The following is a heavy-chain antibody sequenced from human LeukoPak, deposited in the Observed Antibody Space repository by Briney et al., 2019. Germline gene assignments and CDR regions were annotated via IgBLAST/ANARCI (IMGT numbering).Heavy chain of an antibody. CDR2: INPSGGST. D-gene: IGHD2-15*01. V-gene: IGHV1-46*01. CDR1: GYTFTGYY. Sequence: ASVKVSCKASGYTFTGYYMHWVRQAPGQGLEWMGIINPSGGSTSYAQKFQGRVTMTRDMSTSTVYMELSSLRSEDTAVYYCARRGYCSGGSCYPLLVFDYWGQGTLVTVSS. J-gene: IGHJ4*02. CDR3: ARRGYCSGGSCYPLLVFDY.